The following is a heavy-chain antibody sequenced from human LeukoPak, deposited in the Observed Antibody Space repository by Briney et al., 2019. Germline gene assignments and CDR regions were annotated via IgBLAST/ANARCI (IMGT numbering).Heavy chain of an antibody. V-gene: IGHV3-48*03. CDR2: ISSGSTI. Sequence: GGSLRLSCAASGFTFSSYEMNWVRQAPGKGLEWVSYISSGSTIYDADSVKGRFTISRDNAKNSLYLQMNSLRAEDTAVYYCARESIAVAGAPFDYWGQGTWSPSPQ. J-gene: IGHJ4*02. CDR3: ARESIAVAGAPFDY. D-gene: IGHD6-19*01. CDR1: GFTFSSYE.